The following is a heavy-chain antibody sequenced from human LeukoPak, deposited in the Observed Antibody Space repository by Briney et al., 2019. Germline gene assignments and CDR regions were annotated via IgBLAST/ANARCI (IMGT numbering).Heavy chain of an antibody. V-gene: IGHV3-33*08. CDR3: ARDGEYCSAGCTSHSYSYGLDV. D-gene: IGHD2-15*01. J-gene: IGHJ6*02. CDR2: IWYDGSNK. CDR1: GFIFSSYA. Sequence: GGSLRLSCAPSGFIFSSYAMSWVRQAPGKGLEWVSLIWYDGSNKYYADSVKGRFTISRDDSKNTVYLQMNSLRAGDTSVYYCARDGEYCSAGCTSHSYSYGLDVWGQGTTVTVSS.